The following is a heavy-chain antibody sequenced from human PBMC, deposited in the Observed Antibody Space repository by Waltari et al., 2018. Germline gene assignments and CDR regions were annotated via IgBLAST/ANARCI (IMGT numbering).Heavy chain of an antibody. CDR2: IYYSGST. D-gene: IGHD3-10*01. Sequence: QLQLQESGPGLVKPSETLSLTCTVSGGSISSSSYYWGWIRQPPGKGLEWIGSIYYSGSTYYTPSLKSRVTISVDTAKNQFSLKLSSVTAADTAVYYCARSTMVRGVMSDYWGQGTLVTVSS. J-gene: IGHJ4*02. CDR1: GGSISSSSYY. CDR3: ARSTMVRGVMSDY. V-gene: IGHV4-39*01.